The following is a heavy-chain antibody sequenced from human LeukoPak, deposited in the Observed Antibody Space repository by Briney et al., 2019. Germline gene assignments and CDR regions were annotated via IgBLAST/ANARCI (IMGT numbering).Heavy chain of an antibody. J-gene: IGHJ3*02. V-gene: IGHV1-69*05. CDR3: ARESRWNDLRLFDI. D-gene: IGHD1-1*01. CDR2: IIPIFGTA. Sequence: SVKVSCKASGGTFSSYAISWVRQAPGQGLEWMGGIIPIFGTANYAQKFQGRVTITTDESTSTAYMELSSLRSEDTAVYYCARESRWNDLRLFDIWGQGTMVTVSS. CDR1: GGTFSSYA.